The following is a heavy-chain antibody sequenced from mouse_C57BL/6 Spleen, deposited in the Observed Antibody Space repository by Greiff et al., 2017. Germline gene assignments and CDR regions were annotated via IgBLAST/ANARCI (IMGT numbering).Heavy chain of an antibody. CDR2: ISGGGGNT. D-gene: IGHD2-4*01. CDR3: ARRDITTRYFDV. V-gene: IGHV5-9*01. CDR1: GFTFSSYT. J-gene: IGHJ1*03. Sequence: DVMLVESGGGLVKPGGSLKLSCAASGFTFSSYTMSWVRQTPEKRLEWVATISGGGGNTYYPDSVKGRFTISRDNAKNTLYLQMSSLRSEDTALYYCARRDITTRYFDVWGTGTTVTVSS.